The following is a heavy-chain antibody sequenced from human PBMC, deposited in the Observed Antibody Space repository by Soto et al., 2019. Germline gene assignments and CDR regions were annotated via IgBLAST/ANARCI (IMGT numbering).Heavy chain of an antibody. CDR1: GYTFTKYD. D-gene: IGHD2-15*01. J-gene: IGHJ6*02. CDR2: MNPNSGNT. CDR3: AREKGSYCSGGSCYPGSYGMDV. Sequence: ASVKVSCKASGYTFTKYDINWVRQATGQGLEWMGWMNPNSGNTGYAQKLQGRVTMTTDTSTSTAYMELRSLRSDDTAVYYCAREKGSYCSGGSCYPGSYGMDVWGQGTTVTVSS. V-gene: IGHV1-8*01.